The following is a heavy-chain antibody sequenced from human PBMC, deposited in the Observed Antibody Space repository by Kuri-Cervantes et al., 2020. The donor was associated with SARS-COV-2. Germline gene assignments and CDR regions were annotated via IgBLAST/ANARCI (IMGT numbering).Heavy chain of an antibody. CDR2: MNPNSGNT. V-gene: IGHV1-8*01. D-gene: IGHD4-17*01. CDR3: ARRGGYRGGDYGFDI. J-gene: IGHJ3*02. CDR1: GYTFTSYD. Sequence: ASVKVSCKASGYTFTSYDINWVRQATGQGLEWMGWMNPNSGNTGYAQKFQGRVTMTRNTSISTAYMELRSLRSDDTAVYYCARRGGYRGGDYGFDIWGQGSMVTVSS.